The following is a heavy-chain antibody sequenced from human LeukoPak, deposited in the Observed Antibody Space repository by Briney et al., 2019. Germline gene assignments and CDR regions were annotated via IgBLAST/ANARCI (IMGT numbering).Heavy chain of an antibody. J-gene: IGHJ4*02. Sequence: SETLSLTCTVSGGSISSYYWSWIRQPPGKGLEWIGYIYYSGSTNYNPSLKSRVTISVGTSKNQFSLKLSSVTAADTAVYYCAREVVGSGWYYFDYWGQGTLVTVSS. CDR3: AREVVGSGWYYFDY. CDR2: IYYSGST. CDR1: GGSISSYY. V-gene: IGHV4-59*01. D-gene: IGHD6-19*01.